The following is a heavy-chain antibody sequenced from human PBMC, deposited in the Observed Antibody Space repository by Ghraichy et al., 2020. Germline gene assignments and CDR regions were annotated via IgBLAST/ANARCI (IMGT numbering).Heavy chain of an antibody. CDR2: ISISSSYI. V-gene: IGHV3-21*01. J-gene: IGHJ4*02. CDR1: GFTFSSYS. D-gene: IGHD4-17*01. Sequence: GESLNISCAASGFTFSSYSMYWVRQAPGKGLEWVSSISISSSYIYYADSVKGRFTITRANAKNSLYLQMNSLRAEDTAVYYCAGDYGWGQGTLVTVSS. CDR3: AGDYG.